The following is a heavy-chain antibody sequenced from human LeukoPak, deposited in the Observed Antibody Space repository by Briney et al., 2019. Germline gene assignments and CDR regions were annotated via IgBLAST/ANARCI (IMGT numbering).Heavy chain of an antibody. CDR1: GFTFSDYC. CDR2: ISSSGSTI. CDR3: ARGSPDFWSPYNWFDP. J-gene: IGHJ5*02. Sequence: GGSLRLSCAASGFTFSDYCMSWIRQAPGKGLEWVSYISSSGSTIYYADSVKGRFTISRDNAKNSLYLQMNSLRAEDTAVYYCARGSPDFWSPYNWFDPWGQGTLVTVSS. V-gene: IGHV3-11*04. D-gene: IGHD3-3*01.